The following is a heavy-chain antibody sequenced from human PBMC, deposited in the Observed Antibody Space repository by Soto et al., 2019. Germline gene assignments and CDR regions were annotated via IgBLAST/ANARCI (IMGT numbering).Heavy chain of an antibody. V-gene: IGHV1-46*01. CDR1: GYIFTAYS. CDR2: VNPSGGST. Sequence: QVQLVQSGAEVKKPGASVKVSCKASGYIFTAYSMHWVRQAPGQGLEWMGVVNPSGGSTNYAQKFQGRITMTRDTSTSTVYMALSSLTSEATAVYYCALEENCSDGICYSAYFQRWGQGTLVTVSS. CDR3: ALEENCSDGICYSAYFQR. D-gene: IGHD2-15*01. J-gene: IGHJ1*01.